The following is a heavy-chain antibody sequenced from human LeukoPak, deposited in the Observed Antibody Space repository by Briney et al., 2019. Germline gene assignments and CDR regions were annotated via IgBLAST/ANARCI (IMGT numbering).Heavy chain of an antibody. V-gene: IGHV3-48*01. J-gene: IGHJ5*01. CDR1: GFRFSSYD. Sequence: RGSLRLSCVGSGFRFSSYDMNWVRQAPGRGLEWLSYLTRTSSATWYADSVKGRFTIFRDNAKSSLYLQMNSLRVEDTAVYYCETGGSEYRSDWFDSWGQGTLVNVAS. D-gene: IGHD5-18*01. CDR3: ETGGSEYRSDWFDS. CDR2: LTRTSSAT.